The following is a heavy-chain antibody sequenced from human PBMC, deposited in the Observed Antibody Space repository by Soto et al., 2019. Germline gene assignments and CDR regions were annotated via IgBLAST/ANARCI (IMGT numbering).Heavy chain of an antibody. J-gene: IGHJ3*02. Sequence: QVQLVQSGAEVKKPGSSVKVSCKASGGTFSSYAISWVRQAPGQGLEWMGGIIPIFGTANYAQKFQGRVTITADESTSTAYMELSSLRSEDTAVYYCAREVAEAYYYDSSGYDAFDIWCQGTMVTVSS. CDR1: GGTFSSYA. D-gene: IGHD3-22*01. V-gene: IGHV1-69*01. CDR2: IIPIFGTA. CDR3: AREVAEAYYYDSSGYDAFDI.